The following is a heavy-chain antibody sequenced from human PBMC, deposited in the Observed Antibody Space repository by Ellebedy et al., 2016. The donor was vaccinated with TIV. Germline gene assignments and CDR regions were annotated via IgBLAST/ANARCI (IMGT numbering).Heavy chain of an antibody. J-gene: IGHJ4*02. CDR2: SGSSGGT. CDR3: AKDLYYWSANDY. D-gene: IGHD3-3*01. V-gene: IGHV3-23*01. Sequence: PGGSLRLSCAASGFTFSGNAMSWVRQAPGKGLEWVSGSGSSGGTHYADSVKGRFTISRDNSKNTLYLQMNNLRAEDTAVYYCAKDLYYWSANDYWGQGTLVTVSS. CDR1: GFTFSGNA.